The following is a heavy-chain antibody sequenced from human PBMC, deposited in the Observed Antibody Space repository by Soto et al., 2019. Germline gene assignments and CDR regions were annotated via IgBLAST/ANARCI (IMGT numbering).Heavy chain of an antibody. CDR2: ISGSGGST. J-gene: IGHJ6*03. V-gene: IGHV3-23*01. Sequence: GGSLRLSCGASGFTFSSWAMILVRQAPGKGIELVSAISGSGGSTYDADSVVCRFAIYTANSKNTLSLQMNSLSSEDTAVHYCGTVPLIQLYDYYSMDLWAKGTTVTVSS. D-gene: IGHD2-21*01. CDR1: GFTFSSWA. CDR3: GTVPLIQLYDYYSMDL.